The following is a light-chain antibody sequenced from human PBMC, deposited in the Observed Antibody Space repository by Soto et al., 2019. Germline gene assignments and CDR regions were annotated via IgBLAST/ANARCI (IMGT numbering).Light chain of an antibody. CDR3: LQYNSFPLT. V-gene: IGKV1-17*01. CDR2: SVF. J-gene: IGKJ4*01. CDR1: QGIRND. Sequence: DIQMTQSPSSLSASVGDRVTITCRASQGIRNDLAWYQQKPGTAPKRLIYSVFTLQTGVPSRFSGGVSGTEFTLTISSLHPEDFATYYCLQYNSFPLTFGGGTKVEIK.